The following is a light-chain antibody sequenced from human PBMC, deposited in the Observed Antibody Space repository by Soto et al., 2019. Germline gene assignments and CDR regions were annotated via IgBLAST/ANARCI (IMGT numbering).Light chain of an antibody. CDR3: QHYNSYSEA. Sequence: DIQRTRSPSTLSESVGDRVTITCRASQTISSWLAWYQQKPGKAPKLLIYKASTLKSGVPSRFSGSGSGTEFTLTISSLQPDDFATYYCQHYNSYSEAFGQGTKV. CDR2: KAS. V-gene: IGKV1-5*03. J-gene: IGKJ1*01. CDR1: QTISSW.